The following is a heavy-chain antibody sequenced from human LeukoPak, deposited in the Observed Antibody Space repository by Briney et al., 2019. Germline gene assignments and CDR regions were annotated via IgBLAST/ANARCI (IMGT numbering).Heavy chain of an antibody. CDR3: ARYRGGHENGETFYDMDV. Sequence: PAETLSLTCSVSGASITSSSWTWVRQPPRKGLEWIGYIYYGATTNYSPSLGSRATISVDTSANHVSLSLTSVTAADTAVYYCARYRGGHENGETFYDMDVWGNGTTVTVSS. J-gene: IGHJ6*03. D-gene: IGHD5-12*01. CDR1: GASITSSS. CDR2: IYYGATT. V-gene: IGHV4-59*08.